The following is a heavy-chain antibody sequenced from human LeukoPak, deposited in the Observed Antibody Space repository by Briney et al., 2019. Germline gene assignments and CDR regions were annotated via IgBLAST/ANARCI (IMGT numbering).Heavy chain of an antibody. CDR2: TYFRSKGYN. CDR1: GDTVSSNSAA. D-gene: IGHD2/OR15-2a*01. Sequence: SQTLSLTCAISGDTVSSNSAAWNWIRQSPSRGLEWLGRTYFRSKGYNDYAESLKGRISINPDTSKNQFSLHLNSVNPEDTAVYYCANFYLNTWSQGSLVTVSS. J-gene: IGHJ5*02. V-gene: IGHV6-1*01. CDR3: ANFYLNT.